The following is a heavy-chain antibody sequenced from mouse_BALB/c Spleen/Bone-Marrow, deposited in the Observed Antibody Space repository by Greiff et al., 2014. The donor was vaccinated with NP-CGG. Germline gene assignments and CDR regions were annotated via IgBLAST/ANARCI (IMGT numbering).Heavy chain of an antibody. CDR1: GYTFTSYW. Sequence: VQLQQSGAELVRPGASVKLSCKASGYTFTSYWINWVKQRPGQGLEWIGNIYPSDSYTNYNQKFKDKATLTVDKSSSTAYMQLSSPTSEVSALYYCTTGTRFAYWGQGTLVTVSA. D-gene: IGHD2-12*01. J-gene: IGHJ3*01. CDR3: TTGTRFAY. CDR2: IYPSDSYT. V-gene: IGHV1S126*01.